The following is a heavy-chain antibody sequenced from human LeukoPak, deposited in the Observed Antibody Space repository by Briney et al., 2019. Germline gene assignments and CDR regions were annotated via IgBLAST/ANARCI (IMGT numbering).Heavy chain of an antibody. CDR2: INPNSGGT. CDR1: GYTFTGYY. D-gene: IGHD3-10*01. Sequence: GASVKVSCKASGYTFTGYYMHWVRQAPGQGLEWMGWINPNSGGTNYAQKFQGRVTMTRDTPISTAYMELSRLRSDDTAVYYCARVRSPPSGSYYLDYWGQGTLVTVSS. CDR3: ARVRSPPSGSYYLDY. V-gene: IGHV1-2*02. J-gene: IGHJ4*02.